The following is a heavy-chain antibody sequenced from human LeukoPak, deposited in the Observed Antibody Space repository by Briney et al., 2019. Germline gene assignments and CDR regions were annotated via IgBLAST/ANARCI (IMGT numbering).Heavy chain of an antibody. Sequence: PSETLSLTCTVSGGSISSTSYYWGWIRQPPGKGLEWIGSIYYSGSTYYSPSLKSRVTISVDTSKNQFSLKLSSVTAADTAVYYCARHRGRKVGATKAFDIWGQGTMVTVSS. V-gene: IGHV4-39*01. D-gene: IGHD1-26*01. CDR1: GGSISSTSYY. J-gene: IGHJ3*02. CDR2: IYYSGST. CDR3: ARHRGRKVGATKAFDI.